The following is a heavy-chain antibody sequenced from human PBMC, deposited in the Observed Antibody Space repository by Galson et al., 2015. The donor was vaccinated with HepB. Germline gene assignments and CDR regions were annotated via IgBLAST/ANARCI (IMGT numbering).Heavy chain of an antibody. D-gene: IGHD5-12*01. CDR3: AKGDIVATTAGNYFDY. CDR2: ISYDGSNK. J-gene: IGHJ4*02. Sequence: SLRLSCAASGFTFSSYGMHWVRQAPGKGLEWVAVISYDGSNKYYADSVKGRFTISRDNSKNTLYLQMNSLRAEDTAVYYCAKGDIVATTAGNYFDYWGQGTLVTVSS. CDR1: GFTFSSYG. V-gene: IGHV3-30*18.